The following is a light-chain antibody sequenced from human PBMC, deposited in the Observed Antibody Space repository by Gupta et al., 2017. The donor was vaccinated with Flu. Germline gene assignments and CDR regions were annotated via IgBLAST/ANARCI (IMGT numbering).Light chain of an antibody. CDR3: GARDDSLSVI. CDR1: SSNIGSKY. Sequence: QTVTISCSGSSSNIGSKYVYWYQQFPRTAPKLLIYRSNQRPSGVPDRFSASKSGTSASLAISGLRSEDEADYYCGARDDSLSVIFGGGTKVTVL. V-gene: IGLV1-47*01. J-gene: IGLJ2*01. CDR2: RSN.